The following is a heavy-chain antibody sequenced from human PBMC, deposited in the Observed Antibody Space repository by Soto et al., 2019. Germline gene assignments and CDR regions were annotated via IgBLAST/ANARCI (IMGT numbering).Heavy chain of an antibody. J-gene: IGHJ4*02. D-gene: IGHD3-22*01. V-gene: IGHV3-30-3*01. CDR2: ISYDGSNK. CDR1: GFTFSSYA. Sequence: QVQLVESGGGVVQPGRSLRLSCAASGFTFSSYAMHWVRQAPGKGLEWVSVISYDGSNKYYADSVKGRFTISRDNSKNTLYLQMNSLRAEDTAVYYCARGLWYYYYSRGYYPFDHWGQGTLVTVSS. CDR3: ARGLWYYYYSRGYYPFDH.